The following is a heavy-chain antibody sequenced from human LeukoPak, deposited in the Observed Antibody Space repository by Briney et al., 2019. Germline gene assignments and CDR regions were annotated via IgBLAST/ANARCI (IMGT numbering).Heavy chain of an antibody. Sequence: GGSLRLSCTTAGFTFGDFSLSWFRQAPGKGLEWVGFIRNKIYGGTTEYAASVKARFTISRDDSKSIAYLQMNSLTVEDTAIYYCAKNADRGAYCRGGSCYPYYYYYMDVWGTGTTVTISS. CDR1: GFTFGDFS. CDR3: AKNADRGAYCRGGSCYPYYYYYMDV. D-gene: IGHD2-15*01. CDR2: IRNKIYGGTT. J-gene: IGHJ6*03. V-gene: IGHV3-49*03.